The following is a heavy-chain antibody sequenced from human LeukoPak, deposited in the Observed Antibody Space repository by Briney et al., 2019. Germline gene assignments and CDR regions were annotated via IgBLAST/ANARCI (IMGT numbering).Heavy chain of an antibody. J-gene: IGHJ3*02. Sequence: PSETLSLTCTVFGYSINNGYYWGWIRQAPGKGLEWIGSMFHTGNSYYNPSLKRRVTIAIDTSKNQFSLKLSFVTAADTAVYYCAREWNYYAFEIWGQGTMVSVSS. CDR1: GYSINNGYY. D-gene: IGHD1-7*01. CDR3: AREWNYYAFEI. CDR2: MFHTGNS. V-gene: IGHV4-38-2*02.